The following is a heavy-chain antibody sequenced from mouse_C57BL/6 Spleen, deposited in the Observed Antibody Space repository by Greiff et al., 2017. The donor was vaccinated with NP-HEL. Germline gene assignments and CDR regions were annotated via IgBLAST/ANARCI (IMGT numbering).Heavy chain of an antibody. Sequence: QVQLQQSGAELVRPGTSVKVSCKASGYAFTNYLIEWVKQRPGQGLEWIGVINPGSGGTNYNEKFKGKATLTADKSSSTAYMQLSSLTSEDSAVYFCARERYYGSDGFAYWGQGTLVTVSA. V-gene: IGHV1-54*01. CDR3: ARERYYGSDGFAY. CDR1: GYAFTNYL. J-gene: IGHJ3*01. D-gene: IGHD1-1*01. CDR2: INPGSGGT.